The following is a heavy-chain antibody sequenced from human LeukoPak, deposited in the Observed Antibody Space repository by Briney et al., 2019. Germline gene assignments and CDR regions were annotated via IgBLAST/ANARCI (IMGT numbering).Heavy chain of an antibody. CDR2: MNPNSGNT. D-gene: IGHD2-2*01. V-gene: IGHV1-8*03. CDR3: ARVQGYCSSISCYYYMDV. J-gene: IGHJ6*03. Sequence: ASVKVSCKASGYTFTSYDINWVRQATGQGLEWMGWMNPNSGNTGYAQKFQGRVTITRNTSISTAYMELSSLRSEDTAVYYCARVQGYCSSISCYYYMDVWGKGTTVTVSS. CDR1: GYTFTSYD.